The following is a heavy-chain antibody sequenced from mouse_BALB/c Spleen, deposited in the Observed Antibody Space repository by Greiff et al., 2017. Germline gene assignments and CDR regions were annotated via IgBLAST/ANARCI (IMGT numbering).Heavy chain of an antibody. Sequence: EVQLVESGPGLVKPSQSLSLTCTVTGYSITSDYAWNWIRQFPGNKLEWMGYISYSGSTSYNPSLKSRISITRDTSKNQFFLQLNSVTTEDTATYYCARGNGKYFDYWGQGTTLTVSS. CDR3: ARGNGKYFDY. CDR2: ISYSGST. CDR1: GYSITSDYA. V-gene: IGHV3-2*02. D-gene: IGHD2-1*01. J-gene: IGHJ2*01.